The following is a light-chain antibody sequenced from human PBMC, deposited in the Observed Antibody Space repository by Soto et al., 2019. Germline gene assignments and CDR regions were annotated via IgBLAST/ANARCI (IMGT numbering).Light chain of an antibody. Sequence: DIQMTQSPFSLSASVGDRVTITCRASQSISSYLNWYQQKPGKAPKLLIYAASSLQSGVPSRFSGSGSGTDFTLTISSLQPEDFATYYCQQSYSTPLTVGGGTKVDIK. J-gene: IGKJ4*01. CDR1: QSISSY. CDR2: AAS. V-gene: IGKV1-39*01. CDR3: QQSYSTPLT.